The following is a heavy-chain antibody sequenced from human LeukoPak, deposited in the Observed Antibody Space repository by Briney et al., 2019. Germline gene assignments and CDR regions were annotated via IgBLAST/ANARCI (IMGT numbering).Heavy chain of an antibody. CDR1: GYSFTSYW. D-gene: IGHD6-19*01. CDR3: TRLRDSSGWYSGPGY. V-gene: IGHV5-51*01. CDR2: IYPGDSDT. J-gene: IGHJ4*02. Sequence: GESLKISCKGSGYSFTSYWIGWVRQMPGKGLEWMGIIYPGDSDTRYSPSFQGQVTISADKSISTAYLQWSSLKASDTAMYYCTRLRDSSGWYSGPGYWGQGTLVTVSS.